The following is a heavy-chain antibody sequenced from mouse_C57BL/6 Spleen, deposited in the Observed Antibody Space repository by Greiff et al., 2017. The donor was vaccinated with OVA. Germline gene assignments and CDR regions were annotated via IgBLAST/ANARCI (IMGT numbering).Heavy chain of an antibody. CDR3: ASSKDDAYRGFAY. D-gene: IGHD2-3*01. V-gene: IGHV1-54*01. Sequence: QVQLKESGAELVRPGTSVKVSCKASGYAFTNYLIEWVKQRPGQGLEWIGVINPGSGGTNYNEKFQGKATLTADKSSSTAYMQLSSLTSEDSAVYCCASSKDDAYRGFAYWGQGTLGTVSA. CDR1: GYAFTNYL. CDR2: INPGSGGT. J-gene: IGHJ3*01.